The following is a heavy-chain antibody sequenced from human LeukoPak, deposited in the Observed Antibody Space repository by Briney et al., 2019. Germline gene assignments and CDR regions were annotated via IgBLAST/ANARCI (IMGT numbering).Heavy chain of an antibody. V-gene: IGHV1-8*01. CDR3: ARGRVLLRYQQYYFDY. CDR1: GYTFTSYD. Sequence: ASVKVSCKASGYTFTSYDINWVRQATGQGLEWMGWMNPNSGNTGYAQKFQGRVTMTRNTSISTAYMELSSLRSEDTAVYYCARGRVLLRYQQYYFDYWGQGTPVTVSS. D-gene: IGHD3-9*01. CDR2: MNPNSGNT. J-gene: IGHJ4*02.